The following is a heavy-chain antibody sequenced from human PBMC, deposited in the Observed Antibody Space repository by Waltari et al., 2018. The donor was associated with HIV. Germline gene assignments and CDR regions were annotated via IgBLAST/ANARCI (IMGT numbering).Heavy chain of an antibody. Sequence: VQLVESGGGVVQPGRSLRLSCAASGLPCNNYGIHGVRQAPGKGLEWVAVISYDRSTKDYADSVKGRFTISRDNSKKTVYLQMNSLRAEDTAVYYCAKDRAFFQVGYSIIWGQGTLVTVSS. CDR2: ISYDRSTK. CDR3: AKDRAFFQVGYSII. D-gene: IGHD5-12*01. CDR1: GLPCNNYG. V-gene: IGHV3-30*18. J-gene: IGHJ4*02.